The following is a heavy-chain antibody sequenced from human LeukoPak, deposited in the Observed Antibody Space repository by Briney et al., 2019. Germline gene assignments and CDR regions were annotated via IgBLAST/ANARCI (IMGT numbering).Heavy chain of an antibody. J-gene: IGHJ4*02. Sequence: HPGGSLRLSCVASGYSFSSYGMHWVRQAPGKGLEWVSYIRYDGSNKYDGDSVKGRFTISRDNSKNMLYLQMNSLTVEDTAVYYCAKSGYYGSGTSGNLDYWGQGALVTVSS. D-gene: IGHD3-10*01. CDR1: GYSFSSYG. CDR3: AKSGYYGSGTSGNLDY. V-gene: IGHV3-30*02. CDR2: IRYDGSNK.